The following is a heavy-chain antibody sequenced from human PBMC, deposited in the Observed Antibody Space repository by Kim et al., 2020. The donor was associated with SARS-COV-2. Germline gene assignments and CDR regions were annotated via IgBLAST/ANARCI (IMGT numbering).Heavy chain of an antibody. CDR2: INTDNGDT. J-gene: IGHJ4*02. CDR3: GSRPGIAVAGLDF. V-gene: IGHV1-3*04. Sequence: ASVKVSCKASGYTFTSYAIHWVRQAPGQRLEWMGWINTDNGDTNYSPKFQDRVTITRDTSASTAYMELSSLRSEDTAVYYCGSRPGIAVAGLDFWGQGTLVTVSS. D-gene: IGHD6-19*01. CDR1: GYTFTSYA.